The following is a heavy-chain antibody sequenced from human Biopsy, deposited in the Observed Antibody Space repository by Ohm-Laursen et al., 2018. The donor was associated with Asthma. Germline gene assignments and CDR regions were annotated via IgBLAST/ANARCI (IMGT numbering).Heavy chain of an antibody. J-gene: IGHJ4*02. CDR2: IKEDGGEK. V-gene: IGHV3-7*05. CDR3: ARDVDLRSDY. Sequence: SLRLSCAASGFTFSTSWMTWVRQAPGKGLEWVANIKEDGGEKNYVDSVKGRFTISRDNGKNSLYLQMNSLRAEDTAVYYCARDVDLRSDYWGQGTLVTVSS. D-gene: IGHD2-15*01. CDR1: GFTFSTSW.